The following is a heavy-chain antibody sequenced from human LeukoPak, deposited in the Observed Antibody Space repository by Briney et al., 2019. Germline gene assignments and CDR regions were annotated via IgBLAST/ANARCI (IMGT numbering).Heavy chain of an antibody. CDR2: IWYDGSNK. D-gene: IGHD4/OR15-4a*01. CDR1: GFTFSSYG. J-gene: IGHJ4*02. CDR3: ARAARGAIFDY. V-gene: IGHV3-33*01. Sequence: GGSLRLSCAASGFTFSSYGMHWVRQAPGKGLEWLTVIWYDGSNKYYVDSVKGRFTISRDNSKNTLYLQMNSLRSEDTAVYYCARAARGAIFDYWGQGTLVTVSS.